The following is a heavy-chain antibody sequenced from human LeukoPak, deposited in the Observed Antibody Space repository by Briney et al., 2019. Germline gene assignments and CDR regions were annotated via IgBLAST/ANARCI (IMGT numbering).Heavy chain of an antibody. CDR1: GFTVSSNY. Sequence: GGSLRLACAASGFTVSSNYMSWDRQAQGKGLEWVSFIYSGGSTYYADSVKGRFTISRDNSKNTLYLQMNSLRAEDTAVYYCAREHYDILTGSKDFDYWGQGTLVTVSS. CDR3: AREHYDILTGSKDFDY. CDR2: IYSGGST. V-gene: IGHV3-66*01. J-gene: IGHJ4*02. D-gene: IGHD3-9*01.